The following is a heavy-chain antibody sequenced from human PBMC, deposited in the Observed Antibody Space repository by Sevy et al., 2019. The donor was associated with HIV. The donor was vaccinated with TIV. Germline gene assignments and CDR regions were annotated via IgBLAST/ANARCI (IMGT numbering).Heavy chain of an antibody. V-gene: IGHV3-21*01. D-gene: IGHD2-15*01. CDR3: ARDQPYCSGGSCYSHYYYGMDV. J-gene: IGHJ6*02. Sequence: GGSLRLSCAASGFTFSSYSMNWVRQAPGKGLEWVSSISSSSSYIYYADSVKGRFTISRDNAKNLLYLQMNSLRAEDTAVYYCARDQPYCSGGSCYSHYYYGMDVWGQGTTVTVSS. CDR1: GFTFSSYS. CDR2: ISSSSSYI.